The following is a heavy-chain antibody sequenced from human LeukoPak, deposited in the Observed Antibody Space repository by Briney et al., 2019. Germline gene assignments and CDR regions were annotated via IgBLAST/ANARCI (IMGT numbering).Heavy chain of an antibody. D-gene: IGHD6-19*01. CDR3: ARQGYSNGWYIFDY. J-gene: IGHJ4*02. CDR2: IYYTGST. CDR1: GGYISSYC. V-gene: IGHV4-59*08. Sequence: SETLSLTCTVSGGYISSYCWTWIRQAPGKGLEWIGYIYYTGSTNYNPSLKSRVTISVDTSKNQFSLKLTSVTAADTAVYYCARQGYSNGWYIFDYWGQGTLVTASS.